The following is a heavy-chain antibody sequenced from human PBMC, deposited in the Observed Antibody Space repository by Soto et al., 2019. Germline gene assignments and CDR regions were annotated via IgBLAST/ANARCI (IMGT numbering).Heavy chain of an antibody. CDR1: GYTFTSYA. V-gene: IGHV1-3*01. CDR3: ARVRYNWNYAGFDY. CDR2: INAGNGNT. Sequence: ASVKVSCKASGYTFTSYAMHWVRQAPGQRLEWMGWINAGNGNTKYSQKFQGRVTISVDTSKSQFSLKLSSVTAADTAVYYCARVRYNWNYAGFDYWGQGTLVTVSS. J-gene: IGHJ4*02. D-gene: IGHD1-7*01.